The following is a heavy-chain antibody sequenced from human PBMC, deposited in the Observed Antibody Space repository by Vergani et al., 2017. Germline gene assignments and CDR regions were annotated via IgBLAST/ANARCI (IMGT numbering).Heavy chain of an antibody. J-gene: IGHJ4*02. D-gene: IGHD3-22*01. CDR2: MDYNGRA. CDR3: ARHVTQDYYNDSDYFDY. CDR1: GGSISSYY. Sequence: QVQLQESGPGLVKPSETLALTCTVSGGSISSYYWSWIRQPPGKGLEWIGSMDYNGRAYYTPSLRRRVAISIDTSKMQFSLKLYSLTAADTAISYCARHVTQDYYNDSDYFDYWGLGTLVTVSS. V-gene: IGHV4-59*08.